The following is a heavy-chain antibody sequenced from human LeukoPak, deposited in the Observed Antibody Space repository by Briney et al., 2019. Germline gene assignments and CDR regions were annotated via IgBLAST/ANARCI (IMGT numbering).Heavy chain of an antibody. CDR2: ITSSGEST. CDR1: GFTFSNYA. J-gene: IGHJ4*02. D-gene: IGHD5-18*01. Sequence: PGGSLRLSCAASGFTFSNYAMSWVRQAPGKGLGWVAAITSSGESTNYADSVKGRFTISRDNSKNTLYLQMNSLRAEDTAVYYCASRSGYSYGHFDYWGQGTLVTVSS. CDR3: ASRSGYSYGHFDY. V-gene: IGHV3-23*01.